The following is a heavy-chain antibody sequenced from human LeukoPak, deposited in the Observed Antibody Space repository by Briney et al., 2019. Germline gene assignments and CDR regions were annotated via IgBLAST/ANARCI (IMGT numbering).Heavy chain of an antibody. CDR3: ATMYSSRGDFDY. J-gene: IGHJ4*02. CDR1: GFVFSSYS. Sequence: GGSLRLSCAASGFVFSSYSMNWVRQAPGKGLGWVSSISNGNNYIYYADSVKGRFTISRDNAKNSLYLQMNSLRAEDTAVYYCATMYSSRGDFDYWGQGTLVTVSS. D-gene: IGHD6-13*01. V-gene: IGHV3-21*01. CDR2: ISNGNNYI.